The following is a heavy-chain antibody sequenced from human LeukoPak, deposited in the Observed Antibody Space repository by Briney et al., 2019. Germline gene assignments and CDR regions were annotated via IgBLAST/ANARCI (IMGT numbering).Heavy chain of an antibody. Sequence: PGGSLRLSCAASGFTFSGSAMHWVRQASGKGLEWVGRIRSKANSYATAYAASVKGRFTISRDNAKNSLYLQMNSLRAEDTAVYYCARDGSGSYYYMDVWGKGTTVTVSS. V-gene: IGHV3-73*01. CDR2: IRSKANSYAT. CDR1: GFTFSGSA. J-gene: IGHJ6*03. CDR3: ARDGSGSYYYMDV. D-gene: IGHD3-10*01.